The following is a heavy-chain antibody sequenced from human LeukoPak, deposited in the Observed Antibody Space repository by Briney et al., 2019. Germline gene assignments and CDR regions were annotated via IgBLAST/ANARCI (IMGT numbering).Heavy chain of an antibody. CDR2: IYYSGRT. V-gene: IGHV4-59*01. CDR1: GGSISTYY. J-gene: IGHJ4*02. Sequence: KASETLSLTRTVSGGSISTYYWNWIRQPPGKGLEWIGYIYYSGRTNYNPSLKSRVSISIDTSKNQFSLKLSSVTAADTAFYYCARSDLYGDYPPGNYWGQGTLVAVSS. D-gene: IGHD4-17*01. CDR3: ARSDLYGDYPPGNY.